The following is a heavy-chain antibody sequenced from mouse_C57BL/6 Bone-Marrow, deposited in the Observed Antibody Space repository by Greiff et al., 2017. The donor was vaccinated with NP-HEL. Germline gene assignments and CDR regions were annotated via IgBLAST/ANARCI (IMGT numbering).Heavy chain of an antibody. CDR2: INPSTGGT. CDR1: GYSFTGYY. Sequence: EVQLQQSGPELVKPGASVKISCKASGYSFTGYYMNWVKQSPEKSLEWIGEINPSTGGTTYNQKFKAKATLTVDKSSSTAYMQLKSLTSEDSAVYYCARGGYAGFAYWGQGTLVTVSA. CDR3: ARGGYAGFAY. V-gene: IGHV1-42*01. D-gene: IGHD3-1*01. J-gene: IGHJ3*01.